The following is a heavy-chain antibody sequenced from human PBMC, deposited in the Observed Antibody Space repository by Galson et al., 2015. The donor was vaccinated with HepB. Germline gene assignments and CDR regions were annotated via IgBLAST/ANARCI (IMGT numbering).Heavy chain of an antibody. CDR2: ISSSGSTI. V-gene: IGHV3-11*01. D-gene: IGHD2/OR15-2a*01. J-gene: IGHJ5*02. CDR3: ARATLGWFDP. Sequence: SLRLSCAASGFTFSAFYMSWIRQAPGKGLELVSYISSSGSTISYADSVKGRFTITRDNAKNSLYLQMNSLRAEDTAVYYCARATLGWFDPWGQGTLVTVSS. CDR1: GFTFSAFY.